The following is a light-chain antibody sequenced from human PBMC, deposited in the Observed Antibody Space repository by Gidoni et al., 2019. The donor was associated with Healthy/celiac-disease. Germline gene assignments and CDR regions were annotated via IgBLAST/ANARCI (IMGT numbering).Light chain of an antibody. CDR2: WAS. J-gene: IGKJ4*01. V-gene: IGKV4-1*01. CDR1: QSVLYSSNNKNY. Sequence: DIVMTQSPDSLAVSLGERDTINCKSSQSVLYSSNNKNYFAWYQQKPGQPPKLLIYWASTRESGVPDRFSGSGSGTDFTLTISSLQAEDVAVYYCQQYYSTPQITFGGGTKVEIK. CDR3: QQYYSTPQIT.